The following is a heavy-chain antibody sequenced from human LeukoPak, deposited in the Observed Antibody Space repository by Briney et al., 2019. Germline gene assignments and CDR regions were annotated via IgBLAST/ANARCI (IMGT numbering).Heavy chain of an antibody. CDR3: ARSSSSGLYFGY. V-gene: IGHV6-1*01. D-gene: IGHD6-6*01. CDR2: TYYRSKWYT. CDR1: GDSVSSNNAA. J-gene: IGHJ4*02. Sequence: SQTLSLTCAISGDSVSSNNAAWNWIRQSPSRGLEWLGRTYYRSKWYTEYAVPVKSQVIINPDTSKNQFSLQLNSVTPEDTAVYYCARSSSSGLYFGYWGQGTLVTVSS.